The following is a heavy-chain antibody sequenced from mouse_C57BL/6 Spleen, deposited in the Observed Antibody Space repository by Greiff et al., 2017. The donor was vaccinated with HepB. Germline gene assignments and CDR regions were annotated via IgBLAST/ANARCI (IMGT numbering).Heavy chain of an antibody. CDR1: GYAFSSSW. CDR2: IYPGDGDT. D-gene: IGHD2-1*01. Sequence: VQLQQSGPELVKPGASVKISCKASGYAFSSSWMNWVKQRPGKGLEWIGRIYPGDGDTNYNGKFKGKATLTADKSSSTAYMQLSSLTSEDSAVYCCARGVYGNLYYFDYWGQGTTLTVSS. CDR3: ARGVYGNLYYFDY. J-gene: IGHJ2*01. V-gene: IGHV1-82*01.